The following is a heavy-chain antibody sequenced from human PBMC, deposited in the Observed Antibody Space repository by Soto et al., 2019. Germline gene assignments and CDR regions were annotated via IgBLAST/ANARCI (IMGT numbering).Heavy chain of an antibody. J-gene: IGHJ4*02. Sequence: QVQLVQSGAEGKKPGSSGKVSCKASGDTFTIFAISWVRQAPGQGLEWMGGIIPTIGTTIYAQRFQGRITITGDESTGTAYMELSSLKSEDTDVYYCARDLGSGYDPGDYWGQGTLVTVSS. D-gene: IGHD5-12*01. CDR2: IIPTIGTT. V-gene: IGHV1-69*12. CDR3: ARDLGSGYDPGDY. CDR1: GDTFTIFA.